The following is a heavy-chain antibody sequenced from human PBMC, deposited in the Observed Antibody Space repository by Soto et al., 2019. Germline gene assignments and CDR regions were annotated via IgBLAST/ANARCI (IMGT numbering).Heavy chain of an antibody. Sequence: PSETLSLTCTVSRGSINNSYWTWIRQPPGKRLEWIGYIHYTGTTNHNPSLRGRVTMSVDTSNNQFSLKLSSVTAADTAVYYCVRVANGGIFDYWGPGNMVTVSS. CDR1: RGSINNSY. CDR3: VRVANGGIFDY. CDR2: IHYTGTT. D-gene: IGHD2-15*01. J-gene: IGHJ4*02. V-gene: IGHV4-59*01.